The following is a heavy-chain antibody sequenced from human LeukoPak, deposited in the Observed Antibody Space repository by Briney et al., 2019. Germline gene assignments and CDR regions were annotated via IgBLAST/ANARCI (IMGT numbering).Heavy chain of an antibody. D-gene: IGHD3-22*01. CDR3: AKNQDYYDSSGYDY. V-gene: IGHV3-23*01. J-gene: IGHJ4*02. Sequence: GESLRLSCAASGFTFSSYAMSWVRQAPGKGLEWVSAISASGGSTYYADSVKGRFSISRVNSKNTLYLQMNSLRAEDTAVYYCAKNQDYYDSSGYDYWGQGTLVTVSS. CDR2: ISASGGST. CDR1: GFTFSSYA.